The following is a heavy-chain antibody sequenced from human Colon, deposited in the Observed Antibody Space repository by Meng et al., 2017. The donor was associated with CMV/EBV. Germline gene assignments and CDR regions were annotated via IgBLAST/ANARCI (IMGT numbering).Heavy chain of an antibody. V-gene: IGHV1-69*12. CDR1: GGSFSNSA. D-gene: IGHD5-24*01. Sequence: QVQLVQSGAEGKKPGSWVKVSCRTSGGSFSNSAVSWVRQAPGQGLEWMGGIVPIFVTPNYAQKFQGRVTVTADESTSTAYMELSSLTSEDTAIYYCARARDRDGLYNFDSWGQGTLVTVSS. CDR3: ARARDRDGLYNFDS. CDR2: IVPIFVTP. J-gene: IGHJ4*02.